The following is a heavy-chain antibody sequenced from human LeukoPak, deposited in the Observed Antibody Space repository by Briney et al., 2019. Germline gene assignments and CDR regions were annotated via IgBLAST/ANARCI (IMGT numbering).Heavy chain of an antibody. D-gene: IGHD2-15*01. V-gene: IGHV4-39*01. J-gene: IGHJ5*02. Sequence: SETLSLTCTVSGGSISSSTYYWAWIRQPPGKGLAWFGSIYYTGTTYYNPSLTSRVTISVDMSKNQFSLRLTSATAADTAVFYCARQQCNGGSCYSRAIWFDPWGQGTLVTVSS. CDR1: GGSISSSTYY. CDR2: IYYTGTT. CDR3: ARQQCNGGSCYSRAIWFDP.